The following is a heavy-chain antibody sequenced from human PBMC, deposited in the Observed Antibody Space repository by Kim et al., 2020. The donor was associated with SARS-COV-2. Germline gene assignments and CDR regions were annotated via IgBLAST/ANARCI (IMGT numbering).Heavy chain of an antibody. CDR1: GGSFSGYY. J-gene: IGHJ6*02. V-gene: IGHV4-34*01. CDR2: INHSGST. D-gene: IGHD1-7*01. Sequence: SETLSLTCAVYGGSFSGYYWSWIRQPPGKGLEWIGEINHSGSTNYNPSLKSRVTISVDTSKNQFSLKLSSVTAADTAVYYCARAGTLGGMDVWGQGTTVTVSS. CDR3: ARAGTLGGMDV.